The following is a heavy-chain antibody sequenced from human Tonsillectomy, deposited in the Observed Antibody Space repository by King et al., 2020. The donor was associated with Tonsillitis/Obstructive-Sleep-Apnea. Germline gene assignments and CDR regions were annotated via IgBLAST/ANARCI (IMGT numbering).Heavy chain of an antibody. CDR2: IKQDGSEK. J-gene: IGHJ4*02. CDR3: ARDFTGYCSGGNCYSSGENY. V-gene: IGHV3-7*04. D-gene: IGHD2-15*01. CDR1: GFTFSTYW. Sequence: VQLVESGGGLVQPGGSLRLSCAASGFTFSTYWMTWVRQAPGKGLEWVANIKQDGSEKYYVESVKGRFTISRDNAKNSLYLQMNSLRPEDTAVYYCARDFTGYCSGGNCYSSGENYWGQGTLVTVPS.